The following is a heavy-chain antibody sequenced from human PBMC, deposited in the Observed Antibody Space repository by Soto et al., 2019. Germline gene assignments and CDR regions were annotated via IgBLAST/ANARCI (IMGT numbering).Heavy chain of an antibody. CDR1: GFTFSSYS. Sequence: EVQLVESGGGLVQPGGSLRLSCAASGFTFSSYSMNWVRQAPGKGLEWVSYISSSSSTIYYADSVKGRFTISSVTNKNSLYLHMNSRRDEDTAVYYCARDSSLVVVNDAFDIWCQGTMVTVAS. CDR2: ISSSSSTI. J-gene: IGHJ3*02. CDR3: ARDSSLVVVNDAFDI. V-gene: IGHV3-48*02. D-gene: IGHD3-22*01.